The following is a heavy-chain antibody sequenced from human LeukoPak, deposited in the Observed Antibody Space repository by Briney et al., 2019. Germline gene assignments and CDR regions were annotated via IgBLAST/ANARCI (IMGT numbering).Heavy chain of an antibody. J-gene: IGHJ3*02. CDR2: IRAYNGNT. CDR1: GYTFTSYG. Sequence: RASVKVSCKASGYTFTSYGISWVRQAPGQGLEWMGWIRAYNGNTNYAQKLQGRVTMTTDTSTSTAYMELRSLRSDDTAVYYCARVRVPAAVDAFDIWGQGTMVTVSS. D-gene: IGHD2-2*01. V-gene: IGHV1-18*01. CDR3: ARVRVPAAVDAFDI.